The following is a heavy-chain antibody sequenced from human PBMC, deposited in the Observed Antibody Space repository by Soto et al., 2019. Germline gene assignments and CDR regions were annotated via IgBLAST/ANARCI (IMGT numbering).Heavy chain of an antibody. Sequence: LSLTCTVSGGSISSNYWTWIRQPPGKGLEWIGYVYNSGSTNYNPSLKSRVTISEDTSKSQFSLKVNSMTAADTAVYYCARYRREAVAGYTLDNWGQGILVTVS. CDR2: VYNSGST. J-gene: IGHJ4*02. V-gene: IGHV4-59*01. CDR1: GGSISSNY. CDR3: ARYRREAVAGYTLDN. D-gene: IGHD6-13*01.